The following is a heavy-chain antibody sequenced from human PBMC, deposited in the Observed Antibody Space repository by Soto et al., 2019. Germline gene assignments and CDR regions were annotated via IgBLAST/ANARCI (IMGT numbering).Heavy chain of an antibody. CDR1: GGSISSGGYY. Sequence: SETLSLTCTVSGGSISSGGYYWSWIRQHPGKGLEWIGYIYHSGSTYYNPSLKSRVTISVDRSKNQFSLKLSSVTAADTAVYYRARGGVVPELYFGYWGQGTLVTVSS. CDR2: IYHSGST. J-gene: IGHJ4*02. V-gene: IGHV4-30-2*01. D-gene: IGHD3-16*01. CDR3: ARGGVVPELYFGY.